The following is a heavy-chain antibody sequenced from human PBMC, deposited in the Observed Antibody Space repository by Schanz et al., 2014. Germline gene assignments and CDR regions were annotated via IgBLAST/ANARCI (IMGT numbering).Heavy chain of an antibody. CDR2: IIPILGIA. CDR3: ASSGAGYSSSWDIDY. CDR1: GGTFSTYT. V-gene: IGHV1-69*02. Sequence: QVQLVQSGAEVKKPGSSVKVSCKASGGTFSTYTISWVRQAPGQGLEWMGRIIPILGIANYAQKFQGRVTITADKSTFTAYMDVSSLRAEDKAVYYCASSGAGYSSSWDIDYWGQGTLVTVSS. D-gene: IGHD6-13*01. J-gene: IGHJ4*02.